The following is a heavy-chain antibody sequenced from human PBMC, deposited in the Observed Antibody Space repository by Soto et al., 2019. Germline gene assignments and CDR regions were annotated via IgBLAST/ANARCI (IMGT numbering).Heavy chain of an antibody. CDR2: IYYRGNT. CDR1: GGSISNNNYH. V-gene: IGHV4-39*01. J-gene: IGHJ4*02. CDR3: ARLRGGCPADF. D-gene: IGHD3-16*01. Sequence: PSETRSLTCSVSGGSISNNNYHWGWIRQPPGKGLEWMGSIYYRGNTYYNPSLRSRITISVDTSRNQFSLALSSVTAADTAVYFCARLRGGCPADFWGQGTLVTVSS.